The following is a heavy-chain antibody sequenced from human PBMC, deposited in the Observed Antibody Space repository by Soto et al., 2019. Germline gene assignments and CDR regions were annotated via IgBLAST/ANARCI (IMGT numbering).Heavy chain of an antibody. V-gene: IGHV1-69*13. J-gene: IGHJ6*02. D-gene: IGHD2-2*01. Sequence: SVKVSCKASGGTFSSYAISWVRQAPGQGLEWMGGIIPIFGTANYAQKFQGRVTITADESTSTAYMELSSLRSEDTAVYYCAREGTDIVVVPAAPYGMDVWGQGTTVTVSS. CDR2: IIPIFGTA. CDR1: GGTFSSYA. CDR3: AREGTDIVVVPAAPYGMDV.